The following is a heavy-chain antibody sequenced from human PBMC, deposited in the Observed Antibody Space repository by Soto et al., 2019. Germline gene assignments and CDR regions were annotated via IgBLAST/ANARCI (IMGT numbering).Heavy chain of an antibody. CDR2: IYYSGST. V-gene: IGHV4-39*01. CDR1: GGSISSSSYY. J-gene: IGHJ4*02. Sequence: KTSETLSLTCTVSGGSISSSSYYWGWIRQPPGKGLEWIGSIYYSGSTYYNPSLKSRVTISVDTSKNQFSLKLSSVTAADTAVYYCAISTTVTTSYFDYWGQGTLVTVSS. CDR3: AISTTVTTSYFDY. D-gene: IGHD4-17*01.